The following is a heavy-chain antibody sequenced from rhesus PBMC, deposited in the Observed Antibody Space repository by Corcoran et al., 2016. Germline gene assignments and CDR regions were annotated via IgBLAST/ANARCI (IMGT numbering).Heavy chain of an antibody. V-gene: IGHV4-65*01. CDR3: ARASDEDDYGYYSTDFDY. D-gene: IGHD3-9*01. Sequence: QVQLQESGPGLVKPSETLSLTCAVSGGSISSSNWWSWIRQPPGKGLEWIGYISGISGSTYYNPSLKSRVTISTDTSKSQFSLRLSSVTAANTAVYYCARASDEDDYGYYSTDFDYWGQGVLVTVSS. J-gene: IGHJ4*01. CDR1: GGSISSSNW. CDR2: ISGISGST.